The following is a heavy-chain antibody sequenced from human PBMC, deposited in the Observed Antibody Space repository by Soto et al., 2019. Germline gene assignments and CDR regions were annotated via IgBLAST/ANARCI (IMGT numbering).Heavy chain of an antibody. J-gene: IGHJ4*02. V-gene: IGHV3-74*01. D-gene: IGHD6-19*01. Sequence: EVQLVESGGGLVQPGGSLRLSCAASGFTFSTYWMYWVRQVPGKRLVWVSRTDTDGSDTSYADSVKGRFTISRDNAKNTLYLQMNSLRAEATAVYYCARDRGWSLFDYWGQGTLVTVSS. CDR2: TDTDGSDT. CDR3: ARDRGWSLFDY. CDR1: GFTFSTYW.